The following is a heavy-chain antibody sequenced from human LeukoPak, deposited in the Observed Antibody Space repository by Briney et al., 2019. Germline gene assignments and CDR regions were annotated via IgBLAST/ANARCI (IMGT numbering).Heavy chain of an antibody. CDR3: ARGSGWGGYYYYMDV. CDR1: GYTFTSYD. V-gene: IGHV1-8*03. D-gene: IGHD6-19*01. CDR2: MNPNSGNT. Sequence: ASVKVSCKASGYTFTSYDINWVRQATGQGLERMGWMNPNSGNTGYAQKIQGRVTITRNTSISTAYMELRSLRSEDTAVYYCARGSGWGGYYYYMDVWGKGTTVTVSS. J-gene: IGHJ6*03.